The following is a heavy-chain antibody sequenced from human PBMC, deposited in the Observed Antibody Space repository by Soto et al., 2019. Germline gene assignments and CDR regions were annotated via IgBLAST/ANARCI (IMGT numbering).Heavy chain of an antibody. CDR2: IWYDGSNK. CDR1: GFTFSSYG. V-gene: IGHV3-33*01. Sequence: GGSLRLSCAASGFTFSSYGMHWVRQAPGKGLEWVAVIWYDGSNKYYADSVKGRFTISRDNSKNTLYLQMNSLRAEDTAVYYCARDRIPTGMDVWGQGTTVTVSS. J-gene: IGHJ6*02. CDR3: ARDRIPTGMDV.